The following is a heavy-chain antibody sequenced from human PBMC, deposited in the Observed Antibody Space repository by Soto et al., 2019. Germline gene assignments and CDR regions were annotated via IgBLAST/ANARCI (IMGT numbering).Heavy chain of an antibody. CDR2: INPNNAGT. J-gene: IGHJ4*02. V-gene: IGHV1-2*04. CDR3: ATGSRLPHTGRSPFDY. Sequence: SVKVSCKASGYTFTGYFLHGLRQAPGEGLEWMGWINPNNAGTNYAQKFQGWVTMTRDTSISTAYMELSRLRSDDTAVSYRATGSRLPHTGRSPFDYWGQGTLVIVSS. CDR1: GYTFTGYF. D-gene: IGHD2-8*02.